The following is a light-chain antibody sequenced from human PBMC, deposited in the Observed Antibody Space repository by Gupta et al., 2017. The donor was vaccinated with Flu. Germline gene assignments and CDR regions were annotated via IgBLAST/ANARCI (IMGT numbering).Light chain of an antibody. J-gene: IGKJ2*03. V-gene: IGKV3-11*01. CDR1: QSVSSY. CDR3: QQRSNWPPDS. CDR2: DAS. Sequence: EIVLTQSPATLSLSPGERATLSCRASQSVSSYLAWYQQKPGQAPRLLIYDASNRATGIPARFSGSGSGTDFTLTISSLEPEDFAVYDCQQRSNWPPDSFGQGTNLEIK.